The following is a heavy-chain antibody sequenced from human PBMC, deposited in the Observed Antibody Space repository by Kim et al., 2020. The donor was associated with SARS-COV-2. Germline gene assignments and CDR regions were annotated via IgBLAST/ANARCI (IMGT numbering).Heavy chain of an antibody. Sequence: GGSLRLSCAASGFTFSSYWMTWVRQAPGKGLEWVANIKQDGNHKYYVDSVKGRFTISRDNAKNSLYLQMNSLRAEDTAVYYCAKDGDLNSSWKDAFDIWGQGTMVTVSS. CDR2: IKQDGNHK. D-gene: IGHD6-19*01. V-gene: IGHV3-7*01. CDR3: AKDGDLNSSWKDAFDI. J-gene: IGHJ3*02. CDR1: GFTFSSYW.